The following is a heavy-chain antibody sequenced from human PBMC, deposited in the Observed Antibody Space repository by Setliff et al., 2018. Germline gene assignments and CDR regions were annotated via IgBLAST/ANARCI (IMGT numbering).Heavy chain of an antibody. V-gene: IGHV3-7*01. CDR1: EFTFNKYW. J-gene: IGHJ4*02. CDR3: AKEVMEVNLSGLHY. CDR2: IDPDGIGK. Sequence: QSGGSLRLSCAASEFTFNKYWMTWVRQAPGKGLEWVANIDPDGIGKYYIDSVRGRFTISRDNSKTTLFLQMNSLRPEDTAIYYCAKEVMEVNLSGLHYWGQGNLVTVSS. D-gene: IGHD1-26*01.